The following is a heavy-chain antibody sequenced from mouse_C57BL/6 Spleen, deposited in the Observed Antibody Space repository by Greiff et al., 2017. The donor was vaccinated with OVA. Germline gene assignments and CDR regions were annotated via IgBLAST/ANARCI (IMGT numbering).Heavy chain of an antibody. CDR3: ARDVGSSYGDYFDY. V-gene: IGHV1-55*01. D-gene: IGHD1-1*01. CDR1: GYTFTSYW. CDR2: IYPGSGST. Sequence: QVQLQQSGAELVKPGASVKMSCKASGYTFTSYWITWVKQRPGQGLEWIGDIYPGSGSTNYNEKFKSKATLTVDTSSSTAYMQLSSLTSEDSAVYYCARDVGSSYGDYFDYWGQGTTLTVSS. J-gene: IGHJ2*01.